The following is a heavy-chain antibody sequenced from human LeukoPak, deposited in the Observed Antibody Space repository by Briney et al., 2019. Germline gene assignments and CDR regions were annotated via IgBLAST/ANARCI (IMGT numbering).Heavy chain of an antibody. V-gene: IGHV1-3*04. CDR2: ISTAKGNT. D-gene: IGHD4-17*01. CDR3: ATDPGRLGDPDYGLDV. CDR1: GYAFTTHG. Sequence: ASVKVSCKASGYAFTTHGLHWVRQAPGQRLEWMGWISTAKGNTEYSQKFQGRVTITRDTSATTAYIDLSSLTSEDTAVYYCATDPGRLGDPDYGLDVWGQGTTVIVSS. J-gene: IGHJ6*02.